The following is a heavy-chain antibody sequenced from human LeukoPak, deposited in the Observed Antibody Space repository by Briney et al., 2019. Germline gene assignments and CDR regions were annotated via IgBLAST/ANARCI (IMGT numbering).Heavy chain of an antibody. Sequence: GGSLRLSCAASEFSFSSYAMSWVRQAPGKGLEWVANIKQDGSEKYYVDSVKDRFTISRDNAKNSLYLQMNSLRAEDTAVYYCARSQGDPLDYYYYMDVWGKGTTVTISS. CDR1: EFSFSSYA. CDR3: ARSQGDPLDYYYYMDV. CDR2: IKQDGSEK. V-gene: IGHV3-7*01. D-gene: IGHD2-21*01. J-gene: IGHJ6*03.